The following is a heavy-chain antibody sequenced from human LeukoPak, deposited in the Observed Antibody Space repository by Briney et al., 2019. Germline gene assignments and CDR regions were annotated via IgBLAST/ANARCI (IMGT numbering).Heavy chain of an antibody. Sequence: GGSLRLSCAASGFTFSSYNMNWVRQAPGKGLEWVSAISSSSSYIYYADSVKGRFTISRDNAQNSLFLQMSSLRAEDTAVYYCARDGRPSPLWGQGTLVAVSS. D-gene: IGHD1-26*01. V-gene: IGHV3-21*01. CDR1: GFTFSSYN. CDR3: ARDGRPSPL. J-gene: IGHJ4*02. CDR2: ISSSSSYI.